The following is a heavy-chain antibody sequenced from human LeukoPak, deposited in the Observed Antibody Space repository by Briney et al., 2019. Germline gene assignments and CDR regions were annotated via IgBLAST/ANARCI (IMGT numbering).Heavy chain of an antibody. CDR1: GFTFSSYG. CDR3: ARGGTYCSGGSCYSLDY. V-gene: IGHV3-33*01. CDR2: IWYDGSNK. D-gene: IGHD2-15*01. J-gene: IGHJ4*02. Sequence: GGSLRLSCAASGFTFSSYGMHWVRQAPGKGLEWVAVIWYDGSNKYYADSVKGRFAISRDNSKNTLYLQMNSLRAEDTAVYYCARGGTYCSGGSCYSLDYWGQETLVTVSS.